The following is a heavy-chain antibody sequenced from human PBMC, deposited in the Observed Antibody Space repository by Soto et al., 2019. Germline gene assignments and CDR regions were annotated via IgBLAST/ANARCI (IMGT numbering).Heavy chain of an antibody. D-gene: IGHD2-21*01. J-gene: IGHJ6*02. V-gene: IGHV3-74*01. Sequence: EVQVVESGGGLVQPGGSLRLSCVASGFTFTAYWIHWVRQAPGQGLVWVSRIKFDGITARYADSVNGRFTISRDNAKNTVYLQMDSLRAEDTGMYYCARGIRNYYGADVWGQGTTVTVSS. CDR2: IKFDGITA. CDR1: GFTFTAYW. CDR3: ARGIRNYYGADV.